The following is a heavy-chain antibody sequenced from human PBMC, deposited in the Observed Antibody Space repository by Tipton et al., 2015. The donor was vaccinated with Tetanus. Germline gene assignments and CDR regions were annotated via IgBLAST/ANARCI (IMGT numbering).Heavy chain of an antibody. Sequence: QLVQSGAEVKKPGESLKISCQASGYTFTNAWIGWVRQMPGKGLEWMAIIYPDGFEPRYSPPFQGHVTISVDKSINTAYLQWDSLKASDTAIYYCARHPDFWSGYYFDLWGQGTLVNVSS. CDR2: IYPDGFEP. CDR3: ARHPDFWSGYYFDL. CDR1: GYTFTNAW. V-gene: IGHV5-51*01. D-gene: IGHD3-3*01. J-gene: IGHJ4*02.